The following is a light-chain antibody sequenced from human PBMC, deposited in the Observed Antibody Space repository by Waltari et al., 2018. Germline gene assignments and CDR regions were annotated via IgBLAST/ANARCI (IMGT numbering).Light chain of an antibody. V-gene: IGKV3-11*01. CDR1: QSVTRY. J-gene: IGKJ4*01. Sequence: IVLTQSPATLSLSPGERATLSCRASQSVTRYLVWYQQKPGQAPRLLISDASNRAAGIPARFSGSGFETDFTLTISSLEPEDSAVYYCQQRSSWPSFGGGTKVEIK. CDR3: QQRSSWPS. CDR2: DAS.